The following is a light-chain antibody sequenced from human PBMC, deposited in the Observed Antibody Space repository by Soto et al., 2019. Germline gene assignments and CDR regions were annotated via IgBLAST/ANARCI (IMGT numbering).Light chain of an antibody. CDR2: EVS. CDR1: SSDVGGYNY. CDR3: SSYAGSYRV. J-gene: IGLJ1*01. Sequence: QSALAQPPSASGSLGQSVTISCTGTSSDVGGYNYVSWYQQHPGKAPKLIIYEVSKRPSGVPDRFSGSKSGNTASLTVSGLQAEDDGDYYCSSYAGSYRVFGTGTKVTVL. V-gene: IGLV2-8*01.